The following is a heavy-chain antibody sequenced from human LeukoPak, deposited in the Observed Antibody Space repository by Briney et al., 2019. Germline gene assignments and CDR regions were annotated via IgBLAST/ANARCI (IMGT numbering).Heavy chain of an antibody. CDR1: GFTFSNYE. V-gene: IGHV3-48*03. CDR3: ASGAGYYYNDMDV. CDR2: ISSSGNTI. J-gene: IGHJ6*02. D-gene: IGHD3-10*01. Sequence: PGGSLRLSCAASGFTFSNYEMNWVRQAPGKGLEWVSYISSSGNTIYYADSVEGRFTISRDNAKNSLYLQMNSLRAEDTAVYYCASGAGYYYNDMDVWGQGTTVTVSS.